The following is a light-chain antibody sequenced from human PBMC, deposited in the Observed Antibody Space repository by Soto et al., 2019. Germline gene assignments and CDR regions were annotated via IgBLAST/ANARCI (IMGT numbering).Light chain of an antibody. CDR1: QGISSA. J-gene: IGKJ4*01. CDR3: QQSFSDPPLS. V-gene: IGKV1-13*02. Sequence: AIQLTQSPSSLSASVGDRVTITCRASQGISSALAWYQQKPGKAPKLLIYDASSLESGVPSRFSGSGSGTVFTLTINSLHPEDFATYYCQQSFSDPPLSFGGGTRVEVK. CDR2: DAS.